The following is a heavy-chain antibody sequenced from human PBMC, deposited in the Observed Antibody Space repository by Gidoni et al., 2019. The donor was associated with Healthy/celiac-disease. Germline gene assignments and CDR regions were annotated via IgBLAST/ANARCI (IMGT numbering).Heavy chain of an antibody. V-gene: IGHV4-34*01. D-gene: IGHD3-22*01. CDR3: ARGGYYDSSGYYDY. Sequence: QVQLQQWGAGLLKPSETLSLTCAVYGGSFSGYYWSWIRQPPGKGLAWLGEINHSGSTNYNPSLKSRVTISVDTSKNQFFRKLSSVTAADTAVYYCARGGYYDSSGYYDYWGQGTLVTVSS. J-gene: IGHJ4*02. CDR1: GGSFSGYY. CDR2: INHSGST.